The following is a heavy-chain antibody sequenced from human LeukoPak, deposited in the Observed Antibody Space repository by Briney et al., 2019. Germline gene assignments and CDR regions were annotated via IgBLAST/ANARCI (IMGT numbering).Heavy chain of an antibody. V-gene: IGHV1-2*02. CDR2: INPNSGGT. D-gene: IGHD6-13*01. Sequence: GASVKVSCKASGYTFTSYYMHWVRQAPGQGLEWMGWINPNSGGTNYAQKFQGRVTMTRDTSISTAYMELSRLRSDDTAVYYCARSGQLVPHTFDYWGQGTLVTVSS. J-gene: IGHJ4*02. CDR1: GYTFTSYY. CDR3: ARSGQLVPHTFDY.